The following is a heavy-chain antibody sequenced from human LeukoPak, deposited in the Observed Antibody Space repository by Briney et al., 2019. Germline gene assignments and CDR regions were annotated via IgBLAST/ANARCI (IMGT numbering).Heavy chain of an antibody. Sequence: GASVKVSCKASGYTFTGYYMHWVRQAPGQGLEWMGGIIPIFGTANYAQKFQGRVTITTDESTSTAYMELSSLRSEDTAVYYCASNVAGLFDYWGQGTLVTVSS. J-gene: IGHJ4*02. CDR3: ASNVAGLFDY. CDR1: GYTFTGYY. D-gene: IGHD6-19*01. CDR2: IIPIFGTA. V-gene: IGHV1-69*05.